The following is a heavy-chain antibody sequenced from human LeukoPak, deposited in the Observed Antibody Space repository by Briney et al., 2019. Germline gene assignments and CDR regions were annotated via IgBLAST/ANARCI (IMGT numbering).Heavy chain of an antibody. V-gene: IGHV3-48*03. CDR3: ARDGAQTY. CDR1: GFTFRSYE. CDR2: ISSTGSTI. D-gene: IGHD3-16*01. J-gene: IGHJ4*02. Sequence: RGSLRLSCAASGFTFRSYEMNWVRQAPGKGLEWVSYISSTGSTIYYADSVKGRFTISRDNAKNSLYLQMNSLRADDTAVYYCARDGAQTYWGQGTLVTVSS.